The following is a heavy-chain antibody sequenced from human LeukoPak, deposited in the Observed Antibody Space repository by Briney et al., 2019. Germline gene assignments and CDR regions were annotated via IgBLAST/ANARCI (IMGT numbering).Heavy chain of an antibody. CDR2: INWNGVST. D-gene: IGHD3-22*01. V-gene: IGHV3-20*04. CDR1: GFTFDDYG. J-gene: IGHJ4*02. Sequence: GGSLRLSCAASGFTFDDYGLSWVRQVPGKGLEWVSGINWNGVSTAYADSVKGRFTISRDNAKNSLYLQMNSLRAEDTAVYYCAKGGGYYDSSGVDYWGQGTLVTVSS. CDR3: AKGGGYYDSSGVDY.